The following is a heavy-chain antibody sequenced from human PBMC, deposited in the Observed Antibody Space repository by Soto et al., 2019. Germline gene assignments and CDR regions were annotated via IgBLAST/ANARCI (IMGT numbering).Heavy chain of an antibody. CDR2: IYYSGST. V-gene: IGHV4-59*01. J-gene: IGHJ3*02. D-gene: IGHD3-22*01. CDR1: GSSISSYY. CDR3: AGTYDSSGPNSGGYGFDI. Sequence: SETLSLTCTVSGSSISSYYWSWIRQPPGKGLEWIGYIYYSGSTNYNPSLKSRVTISVDTSKNQFSLKLSSVTAADTAVYYCAGTYDSSGPNSGGYGFDIWGQGTMVTVSS.